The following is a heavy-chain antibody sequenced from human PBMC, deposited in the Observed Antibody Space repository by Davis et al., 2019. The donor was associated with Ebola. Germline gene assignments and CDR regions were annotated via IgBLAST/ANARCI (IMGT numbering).Heavy chain of an antibody. CDR1: SGSITSGFHY. V-gene: IGHV4-61*03. CDR3: ARETPGLWYFDL. D-gene: IGHD3-10*01. Sequence: PSETLSLTCTVSSGSITSGFHYWTWIRQSPGTGLEWTGHFFYSGSTTYNPSLRSRVTISLDTSKNLFSLDLTSVTAADTAVYYCARETPGLWYFDLWGPGTMVTVSS. J-gene: IGHJ2*01. CDR2: FFYSGST.